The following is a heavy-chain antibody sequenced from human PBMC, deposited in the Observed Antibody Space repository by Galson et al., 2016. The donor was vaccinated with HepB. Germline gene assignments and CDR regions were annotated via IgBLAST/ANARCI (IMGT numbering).Heavy chain of an antibody. D-gene: IGHD4-23*01. CDR3: ARETNSDWFFDL. Sequence: SLRLSCAASGFTFSSYSMNWVRQAPGKGLAWVSYISSSSRTIYYADSVKGRFTISRDNAKNSLYLQMNDLRAEDTAVYYCARETNSDWFFDLCGRGTLVTVS. CDR2: ISSSSRTI. J-gene: IGHJ2*01. V-gene: IGHV3-48*01. CDR1: GFTFSSYS.